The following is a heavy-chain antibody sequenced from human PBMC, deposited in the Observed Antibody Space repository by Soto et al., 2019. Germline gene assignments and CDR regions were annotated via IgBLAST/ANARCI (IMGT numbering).Heavy chain of an antibody. CDR3: ASGDTAMSYYFEF. CDR1: GYTFTGYY. D-gene: IGHD5-18*01. V-gene: IGHV1-2*02. Sequence: ASVKVSCKASGYTFTGYYMHWVRQAPGQVLEGMGWINPNSGGTNYAQKFQGRVTMTRDTSISTAYMELSRLRSDDTAVYYCASGDTAMSYYFEFWGQGTMVTVSS. J-gene: IGHJ4*02. CDR2: INPNSGGT.